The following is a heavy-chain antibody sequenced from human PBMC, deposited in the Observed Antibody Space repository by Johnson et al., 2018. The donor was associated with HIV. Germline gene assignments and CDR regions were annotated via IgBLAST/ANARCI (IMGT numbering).Heavy chain of an antibody. CDR3: ARSRDYYDTSGYYDAFDI. CDR1: GFTFSSYA. V-gene: IGHV3-23*04. J-gene: IGHJ3*02. CDR2: ISGSGGTT. Sequence: VQLVESGGGVVQPGRSLRLSCAASGFTFSSYAMSWVRQAPGKGLERVSAISGSGGTTYYADSVKGRFTISRHNSKNTRYLQMNIRRAEDTAVYYCARSRDYYDTSGYYDAFDIWGQGTLVTVSS. D-gene: IGHD3-22*01.